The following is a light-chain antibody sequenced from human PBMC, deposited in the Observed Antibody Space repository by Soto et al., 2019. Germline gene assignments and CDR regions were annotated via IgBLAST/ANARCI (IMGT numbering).Light chain of an antibody. V-gene: IGKV3-20*01. Sequence: LTQCPGTLSLSPGERATLSCRASQSVSSSHFAWYQQKRGQAPRLLIYDTSTMATGIPERFSGSGSGTDFTLTISSMRSEDFAVYFCHQYDSWTFGQGTKVDIK. CDR1: QSVSSSH. J-gene: IGKJ1*01. CDR2: DTS. CDR3: HQYDSWT.